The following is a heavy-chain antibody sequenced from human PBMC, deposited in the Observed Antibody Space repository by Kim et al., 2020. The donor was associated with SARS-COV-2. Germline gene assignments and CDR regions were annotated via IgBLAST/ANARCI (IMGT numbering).Heavy chain of an antibody. V-gene: IGHV3-74*01. CDR3: ARRQFTSGWYYVDY. D-gene: IGHD6-19*01. J-gene: IGHJ4*02. Sequence: GGSLRLSCAASGFTFSSHWMHWVRQAPGKGLVWVSRINSDGTTTSYGDSVKGRFTISRDNAKNTLYLQMNSLRAEDTAVYYCARRQFTSGWYYVDYWGQGPLVTVSS. CDR2: INSDGTTT. CDR1: GFTFSSHW.